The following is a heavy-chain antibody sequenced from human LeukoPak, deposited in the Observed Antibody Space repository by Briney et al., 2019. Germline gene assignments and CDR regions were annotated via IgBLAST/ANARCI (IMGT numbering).Heavy chain of an antibody. Sequence: PGRSLRLSCAASGFTFDDYAMHWVRQAPGKGLEWVSGISWNSGSISYADSVKGRFTISRDNAKNSLYLQMNSLRAEDTALYYCAKERSDYYYGMDVWGQGTTVTVSS. CDR2: ISWNSGSI. V-gene: IGHV3-9*01. CDR1: GFTFDDYA. CDR3: AKERSDYYYGMDV. J-gene: IGHJ6*02. D-gene: IGHD5-24*01.